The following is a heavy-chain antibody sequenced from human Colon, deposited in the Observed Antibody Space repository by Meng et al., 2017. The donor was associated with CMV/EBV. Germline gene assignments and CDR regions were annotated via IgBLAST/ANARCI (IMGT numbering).Heavy chain of an antibody. CDR2: INHSGST. D-gene: IGHD3-10*01. CDR1: GGSFSGYY. CDR3: ARGRGYYRSGSHPFDY. J-gene: IGHJ4*02. Sequence: SETLSLTCAVYGGSFSGYYWSWIRQPPGKGLEGIGEINHSGSTNYNPSLKSRVTISVDTSKNPFSLKLSSVTAADTAVYYRARGRGYYRSGSHPFDYWGQGTLVTVSS. V-gene: IGHV4-34*01.